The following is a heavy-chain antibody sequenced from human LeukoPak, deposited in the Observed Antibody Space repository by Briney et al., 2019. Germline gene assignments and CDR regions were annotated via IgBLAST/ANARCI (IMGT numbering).Heavy chain of an antibody. CDR3: TTATAKSGSSWGGFDY. V-gene: IGHV3-15*01. CDR2: IKRKTDGGTT. CDR1: GFTFNNAW. Sequence: PGGSPRLSCAASGFTFNNAWMSWVRQSPGKGLEWVGRIKRKTDGGTTDCAAPVKGRFTVSRDDSKNTLYLQMNSLKSEDTAVYYCTTATAKSGSSWGGFDYWGRGTLVTVSS. D-gene: IGHD1-26*01. J-gene: IGHJ4*02.